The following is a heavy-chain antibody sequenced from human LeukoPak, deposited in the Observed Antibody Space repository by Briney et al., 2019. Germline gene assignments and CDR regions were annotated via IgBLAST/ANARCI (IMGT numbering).Heavy chain of an antibody. J-gene: IGHJ4*02. CDR3: ARDPVGIAGGGDY. V-gene: IGHV4-39*07. D-gene: IGHD6-13*01. CDR2: IYYSGST. Sequence: SETLSLTCTVSGGSISSSSYYWGWIRQPPGKGLEWLGSIYYSGSTYYNPSLKRRLTIQVDTPKNQFSLNLNSVTAADTAVYYCARDPVGIAGGGDYWGQGTLVSVCS. CDR1: GGSISSSSYY.